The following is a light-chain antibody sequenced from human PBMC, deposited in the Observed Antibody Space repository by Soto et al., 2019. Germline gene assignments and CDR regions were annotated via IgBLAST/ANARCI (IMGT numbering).Light chain of an antibody. CDR3: QSYDRSLSGWV. J-gene: IGLJ3*02. CDR2: VNT. V-gene: IGLV1-40*01. CDR1: SSNIGADFG. Sequence: QSVLTQSPSVSGAPGQTITISCTGSSSNIGADFGVHWYQQLPGAAPKHVIFVNTNRPSGVPDRFSGSKSGTSASLAITGLQAEDEADYYCQSYDRSLSGWVFGTGTKLTVL.